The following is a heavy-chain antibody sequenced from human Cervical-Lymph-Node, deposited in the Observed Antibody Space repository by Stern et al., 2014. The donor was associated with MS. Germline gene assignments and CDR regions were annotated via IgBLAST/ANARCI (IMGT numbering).Heavy chain of an antibody. CDR1: GYSFTLYW. J-gene: IGHJ4*02. CDR2: IYAGDSDT. CDR3: AALVRGSYFY. D-gene: IGHD1-26*01. Sequence: VQLVQSGAEMKKPGASLKISCKGSGYSFTLYWIGWVRPMPGNRLEWMGIIYAGDSDTRYSPSFQGQVTISADKSISTAYLQWSSLKASDTAMYYCAALVRGSYFYWGQGTLVTVSS. V-gene: IGHV5-51*01.